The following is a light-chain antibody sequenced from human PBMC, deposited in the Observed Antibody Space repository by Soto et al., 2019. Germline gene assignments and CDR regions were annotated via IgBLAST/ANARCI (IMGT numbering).Light chain of an antibody. Sequence: QSVLTQPASVSGSPGQSITISCTGTSSDVGGYNYVSWYQQHPGKVPKLMIYEVSNRPSGVSNRFSGSKSGNTASLTISGLQAEDEADYYCNSVTSSSTFVFGTGTKVTVL. CDR3: NSVTSSSTFV. CDR1: SSDVGGYNY. CDR2: EVS. J-gene: IGLJ1*01. V-gene: IGLV2-14*01.